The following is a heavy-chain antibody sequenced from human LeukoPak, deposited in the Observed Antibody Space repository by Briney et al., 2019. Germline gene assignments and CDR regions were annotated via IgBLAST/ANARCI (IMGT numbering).Heavy chain of an antibody. CDR1: GGSISGFF. V-gene: IGHV4-59*01. Sequence: SETLSLTCTVPGGSISGFFWSWTRQSPGKGLEYIGYIYYSGTTDYNPTLKSRVSMSVDTSKNQFFLNLTSVTAADTAIYYCARVGYGSGSWGWFDPWGQGTLVTVSS. CDR3: ARVGYGSGSWGWFDP. J-gene: IGHJ5*01. D-gene: IGHD3-10*01. CDR2: IYYSGTT.